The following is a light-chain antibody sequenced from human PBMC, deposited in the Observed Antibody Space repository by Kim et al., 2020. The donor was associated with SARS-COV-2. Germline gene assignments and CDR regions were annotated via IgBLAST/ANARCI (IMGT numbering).Light chain of an antibody. J-gene: IGLJ1*01. CDR3: SSYTSRHSVV. Sequence: HSTATPCTRTSSYVVRHNYVCWYQQHPDKAPKLVIYDVITRPSGVSDPFSGSKSGNTASLTISGLQAEDEADYYCSSYTSRHSVVFGPGTKVTVL. V-gene: IGLV2-14*03. CDR1: SSYVVRHNY. CDR2: DVI.